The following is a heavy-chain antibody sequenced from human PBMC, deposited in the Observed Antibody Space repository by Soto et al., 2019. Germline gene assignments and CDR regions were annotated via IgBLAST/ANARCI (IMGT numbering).Heavy chain of an antibody. V-gene: IGHV3-15*01. J-gene: IGHJ3*02. Sequence: EVQLVESGGGLVKPGGSLRLSCAASGFTFSNAWMSWVRQAPGKGLEWVGRIKSKTDGGTTDYAAPVKGRFTISRDDSKNTLYLQLNSLKTEDTAVYYCSYNWNPYLSDAFDIWGQGTMVTVSS. CDR3: SYNWNPYLSDAFDI. D-gene: IGHD1-20*01. CDR2: IKSKTDGGTT. CDR1: GFTFSNAW.